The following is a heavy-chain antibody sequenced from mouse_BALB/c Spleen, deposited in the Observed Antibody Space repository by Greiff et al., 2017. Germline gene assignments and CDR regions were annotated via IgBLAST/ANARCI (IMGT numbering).Heavy chain of an antibody. J-gene: IGHJ3*01. Sequence: EVQVVESGPSLVKPSQTLSLTCSVTGDSITSGYWNWIRKFPGNKLEYMGYISYSGSTYYNPSLKSRISITRDTSKNQYYLQLNSVTTEDTATYYCARYKMITTGFAYWGQGTLVTVSA. CDR2: ISYSGST. CDR3: ARYKMITTGFAY. V-gene: IGHV3-8*02. CDR1: GDSITSGY. D-gene: IGHD2-4*01.